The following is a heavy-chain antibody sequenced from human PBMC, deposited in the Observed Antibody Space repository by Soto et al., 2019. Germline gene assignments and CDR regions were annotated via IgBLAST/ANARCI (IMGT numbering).Heavy chain of an antibody. V-gene: IGHV1-3*01. CDR3: ARGFRGGGGDWLAP. CDR1: GYTFTSYA. Sequence: ASVKVSCKASGYTFTSYAMHWVRQAPGQRLEWMGWINAGYGNTKYSQKFQGRVTITRDTSASTAYMELSSLRSEDTAVYYCARGFRGGGGDWLAPWGQGTRVPVPS. CDR2: INAGYGNT. J-gene: IGHJ5*02. D-gene: IGHD2-21*01.